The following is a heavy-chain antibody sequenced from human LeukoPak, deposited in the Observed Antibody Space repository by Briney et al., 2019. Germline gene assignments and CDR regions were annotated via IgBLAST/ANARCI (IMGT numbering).Heavy chain of an antibody. V-gene: IGHV1-2*02. J-gene: IGHJ3*02. CDR1: GYTFTNYY. D-gene: IGHD3-3*01. CDR3: ARDHGDDAFDI. CDR2: INSNRGGA. Sequence: ASVKVSCKASGYTFTNYYIHWVRQAPGQGLEWMGWINSNRGGANYAQKFQGRVTMTRDTSISTAYMELRSVRSDDTAVYYCARDHGDDAFDIWGPGTMVTVSS.